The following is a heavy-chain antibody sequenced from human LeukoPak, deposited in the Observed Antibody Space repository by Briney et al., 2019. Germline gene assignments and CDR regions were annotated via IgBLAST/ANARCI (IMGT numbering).Heavy chain of an antibody. CDR1: GGSISIYY. CDR3: ARHSGSSGAFDY. J-gene: IGHJ4*02. D-gene: IGHD6-6*01. CDR2: IYYSGST. Sequence: SETLSLTCSVSGGSISIYYWSWIRQPPGKGLEWIGYIYYSGSTNHNPSLKSRVTISVDTSKNQVSLKLSSVTAADTAVYYCARHSGSSGAFDYWGQGTLVTVSS. V-gene: IGHV4-59*08.